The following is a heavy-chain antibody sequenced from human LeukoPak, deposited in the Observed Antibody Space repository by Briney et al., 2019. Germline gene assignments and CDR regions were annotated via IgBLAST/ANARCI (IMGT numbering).Heavy chain of an antibody. Sequence: ASVKVSCKASGYTFTTYAMNWVRQAPGQGLEWMGWINTNTGDPTYAQGFTGRFVFSLDTSVSTAFLQISSLKAEDTAVYYCARVLGVDAFDIWGQGTMVTVSS. J-gene: IGHJ3*02. CDR3: ARVLGVDAFDI. CDR1: GYTFTTYA. V-gene: IGHV7-4-1*02. CDR2: INTNTGDP.